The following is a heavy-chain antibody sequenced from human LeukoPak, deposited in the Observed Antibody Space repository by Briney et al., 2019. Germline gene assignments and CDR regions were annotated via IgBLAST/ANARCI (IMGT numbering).Heavy chain of an antibody. CDR1: GGSISSSNW. CDR2: IYHSGST. Sequence: SETLSLTCAVSGGSISSSNWWSWVRQPPGKGLEWIGEIYHSGSTNYNPSLKSRVTISVDKSKNQFSLKLSSVTAADTAVYDCARAAYSGSYHSDYWGQGTLVTVSS. V-gene: IGHV4-4*02. CDR3: ARAAYSGSYHSDY. J-gene: IGHJ4*02. D-gene: IGHD1-26*01.